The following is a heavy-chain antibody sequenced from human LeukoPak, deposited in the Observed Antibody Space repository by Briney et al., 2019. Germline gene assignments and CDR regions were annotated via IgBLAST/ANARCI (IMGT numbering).Heavy chain of an antibody. D-gene: IGHD6-6*01. CDR1: GGSSNNFY. CDR2: IYTSGST. V-gene: IGHV4-4*07. CDR3: ARDKGLGTSSYWYFDL. J-gene: IGHJ2*01. Sequence: SETLSLTCTVSGGSSNNFYWSWIRQPAGKGMEWVGRIYTSGSTNYNPSLKSRVTMSVDMSKNQLSLNLTSVTAADTAVYYCARDKGLGTSSYWYFDLWGRGTLVTVSS.